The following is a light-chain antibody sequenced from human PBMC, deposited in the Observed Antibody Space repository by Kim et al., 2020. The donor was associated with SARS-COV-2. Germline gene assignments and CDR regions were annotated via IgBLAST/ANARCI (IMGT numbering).Light chain of an antibody. J-gene: IGLJ3*02. CDR2: RDR. CDR1: SIGAKS. CDR3: HVWDSNTAV. V-gene: IGLV3-9*01. Sequence: VALGQTARITCGGRSIGAKSVHWYQPKPGQAPVLFIYRDRTRPSGIPERFSGSNSGNTATLTISRAQAGDEADYYCHVWDSNTAVFGGGTQLTVL.